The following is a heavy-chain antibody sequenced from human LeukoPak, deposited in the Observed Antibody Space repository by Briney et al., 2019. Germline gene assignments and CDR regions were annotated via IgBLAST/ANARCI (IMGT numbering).Heavy chain of an antibody. J-gene: IGHJ4*02. CDR2: ISSSSSYI. D-gene: IGHD6-13*01. V-gene: IGHV3-21*04. CDR3: AKDRESSTWYTDY. CDR1: GFTFSSYS. Sequence: GGSLRLSCAASGFTFSSYSMNWVRQAPGKGLEWVSSISSSSSYIYYADSVKGRFTISRDNSKNMLYLQMNSLRVEDTAIYYCAKDRESSTWYTDYWGQGDLVTVSS.